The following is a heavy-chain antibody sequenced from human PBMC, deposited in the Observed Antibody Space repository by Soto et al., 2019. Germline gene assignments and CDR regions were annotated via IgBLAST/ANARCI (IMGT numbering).Heavy chain of an antibody. V-gene: IGHV3-11*05. Sequence: QVQLVESGGDLVKPGGSLRLSCAASGFTFSDYYMSWIRQAPGKGLEWISYISSSSDYTNYADSVKGRFTISRDNAKNSLYLQMNSLRAEDTAVYYCAREDYYDGSGYYSYWGQGTLVSVSS. CDR3: AREDYYDGSGYYSY. CDR2: ISSSSDYT. CDR1: GFTFSDYY. J-gene: IGHJ4*02. D-gene: IGHD3-22*01.